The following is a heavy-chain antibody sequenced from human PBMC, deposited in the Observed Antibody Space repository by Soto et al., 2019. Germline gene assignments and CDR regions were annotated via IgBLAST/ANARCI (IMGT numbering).Heavy chain of an antibody. Sequence: QVQLVQSGAEMRRPGASVKVSCKASGYTFNEHYIHWVRQAPGQSLEWMGWVNPNGGDTNYAQKFRGRVTMTIETSISTAYMELAGLRSDDRATYYCARDSDRWTYGLGSWLEWGQGSPVTVSS. J-gene: IGHJ4*02. D-gene: IGHD3-10*01. V-gene: IGHV1-2*02. CDR1: GYTFNEHY. CDR3: ARDSDRWTYGLGSWLE. CDR2: VNPNGGDT.